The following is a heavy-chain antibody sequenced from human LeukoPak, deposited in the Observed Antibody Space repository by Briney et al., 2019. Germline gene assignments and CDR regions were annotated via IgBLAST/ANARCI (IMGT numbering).Heavy chain of an antibody. CDR3: ARVSYYDFWRGFDP. CDR1: DGSTTGTRYY. Sequence: SETLSLACTVSDGSTTGTRYYWGWFRQTPGKGPEWIGNINYRGAVYYNPSLKSRVTMSVDTSKNQFSLKLSSVTAADTAVYYCARVSYYDFWRGFDPWGQGTLVTVSS. J-gene: IGHJ5*02. V-gene: IGHV4-39*07. CDR2: INYRGAV. D-gene: IGHD3-3*01.